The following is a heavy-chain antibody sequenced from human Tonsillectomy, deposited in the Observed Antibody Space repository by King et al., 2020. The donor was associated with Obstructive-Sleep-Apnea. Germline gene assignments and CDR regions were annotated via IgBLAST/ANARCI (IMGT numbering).Heavy chain of an antibody. CDR3: ASSRDGYNYKGLDH. Sequence: QLVQSGGGVVQPGGSLRLSCAASGFIFSSYGMHWVRQAPGKGLEWGAGRWDDGIKKFFADSVKGRFTISRDNSKKTLYLQMNSLRAEDTAVYDCASSRDGYNYKGLDHWGQGTQVTVSS. V-gene: IGHV3-33*01. J-gene: IGHJ4*02. CDR1: GFIFSSYG. CDR2: RWDDGIKK. D-gene: IGHD5-24*01.